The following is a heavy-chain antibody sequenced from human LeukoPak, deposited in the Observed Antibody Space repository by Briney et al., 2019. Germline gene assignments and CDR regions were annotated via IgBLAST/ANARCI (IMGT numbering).Heavy chain of an antibody. V-gene: IGHV3-23*01. D-gene: IGHD5-12*01. CDR1: GFTFSHHA. CDR2: ISGSGGTT. J-gene: IGHJ4*02. CDR3: AKNPRGYSGYEGSNFDY. Sequence: GGSLRLSCRTSGFTFSHHALSWVRQAPEKGLEWVSGISGSGGTTHYAVSVKGRFTVSRDNSKNTLYLQMNSLRAEDTAVYYCAKNPRGYSGYEGSNFDYWGQGTLVTVSS.